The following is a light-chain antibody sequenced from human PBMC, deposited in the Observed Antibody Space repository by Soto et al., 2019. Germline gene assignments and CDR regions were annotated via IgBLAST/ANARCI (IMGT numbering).Light chain of an antibody. CDR3: ATWDDSLNGLV. Sequence: QSVLTQPPSASGTPGQRVTISCSGGSSSFKINIVTWYQQLPGAAPKLLIYSNNQRPSGTPDRFSASKSGTSASLAIGVLQPEDDGTYHCATWDDSLNGLVFGGGTKVTVL. J-gene: IGLJ3*02. CDR1: SSSFKINI. V-gene: IGLV1-44*01. CDR2: SNN.